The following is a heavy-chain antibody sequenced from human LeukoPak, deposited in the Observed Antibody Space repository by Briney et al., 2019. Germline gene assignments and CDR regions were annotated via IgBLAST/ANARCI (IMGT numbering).Heavy chain of an antibody. CDR3: AIENYYDSSGYSKAFDY. Sequence: PSVTVSCTPSGYTFTVKFLHWLRQAPGQGLEWMGGIEPNSGGAVYGQNFRGRVTVTRDTSVSTAYMELSRLRSDDTAVYYCAIENYYDSSGYSKAFDYWGQGTLVTVSS. V-gene: IGHV1-2*02. D-gene: IGHD3-22*01. CDR2: IEPNSGGA. J-gene: IGHJ4*02. CDR1: GYTFTVKF.